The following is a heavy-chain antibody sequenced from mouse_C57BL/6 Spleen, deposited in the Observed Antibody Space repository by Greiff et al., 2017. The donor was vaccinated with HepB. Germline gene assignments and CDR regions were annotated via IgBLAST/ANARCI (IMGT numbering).Heavy chain of an antibody. V-gene: IGHV14-4*01. CDR2: IDPENGDT. Sequence: EVKLQESGAELVRPGASVKLSCTASGFNIKDDYMHWVKQRPEQGLEWIGWIDPENGDTEYASKFQGKATITADTSSNTAYLQLSSLTSEDTAVYYCTTYGNRFAYWGQGTLVTVSA. CDR3: TTYGNRFAY. J-gene: IGHJ3*01. CDR1: GFNIKDDY. D-gene: IGHD2-1*01.